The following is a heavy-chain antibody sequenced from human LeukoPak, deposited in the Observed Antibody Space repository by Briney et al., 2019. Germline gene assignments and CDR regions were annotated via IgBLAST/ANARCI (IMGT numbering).Heavy chain of an antibody. D-gene: IGHD1-26*01. Sequence: GASVKVSCKASGYTFTSYDINWLRQATGQGLEWMGWMNPNSGNTGCAQKFQGRVTITRNTSISTAYMELSSLRSEDTAVYYCARGRRVVGATTFRYYYYMDVWGKGTTVTVSS. CDR2: MNPNSGNT. J-gene: IGHJ6*03. CDR3: ARGRRVVGATTFRYYYYMDV. CDR1: GYTFTSYD. V-gene: IGHV1-8*03.